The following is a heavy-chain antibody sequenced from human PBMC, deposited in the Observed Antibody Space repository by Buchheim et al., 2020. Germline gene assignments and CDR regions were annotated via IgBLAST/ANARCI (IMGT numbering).Heavy chain of an antibody. V-gene: IGHV3-30*04. CDR3: ARDHLRFLEWMRNGMDV. D-gene: IGHD3-3*01. Sequence: QVQLVESGGGVVQPGRSLRLSCAASGFTFSSYAMHWVRPAPGKGLEWVAVISYDGSNKYYADSVKGRFTISRDNSKNQLYLQMNSLRAEDTAVYYCARDHLRFLEWMRNGMDVWGQGTT. CDR1: GFTFSSYA. J-gene: IGHJ6*02. CDR2: ISYDGSNK.